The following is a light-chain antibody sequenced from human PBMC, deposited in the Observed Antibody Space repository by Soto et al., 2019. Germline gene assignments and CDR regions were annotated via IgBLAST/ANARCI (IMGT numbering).Light chain of an antibody. CDR3: QQYYRSPRT. CDR2: GAS. Sequence: DIVLTQSPESLPVSLGERATLKCKSSQSILSTSTGPDSLSWYGQKPGHPPLFLIFGASTPASGVPDRFTRSAYGTDLTLTISSLQPEDVGLYFWQQYYRSPRTFGQGTKV. J-gene: IGKJ1*01. CDR1: QSILSTSTGPDS. V-gene: IGKV4-1*01.